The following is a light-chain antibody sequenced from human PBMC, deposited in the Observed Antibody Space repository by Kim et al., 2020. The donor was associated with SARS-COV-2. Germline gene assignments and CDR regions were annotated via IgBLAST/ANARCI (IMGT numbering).Light chain of an antibody. CDR3: QQYHDWPLT. J-gene: IGKJ4*01. V-gene: IGKV3-20*01. CDR1: QTVSSSY. CDR2: DAS. Sequence: EIVLTQSPGTVSLSPGERATLSCRASQTVSSSYLAWYQQKPGQAPRLLINDASRRATGIPDRFSGSGSGTDFTLTISRLDPEDFAVYYCQQYHDWPLTFGGGTKVDIK.